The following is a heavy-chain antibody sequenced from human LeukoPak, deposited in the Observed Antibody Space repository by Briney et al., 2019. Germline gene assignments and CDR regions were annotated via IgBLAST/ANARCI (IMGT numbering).Heavy chain of an antibody. J-gene: IGHJ6*03. CDR1: GGSISSYY. Sequence: SGTLSLTCTVSGGSISSYYWSWIRQPPGKGLEWIGYIYYSGSTNYNPSLKSRVTISVDTSKNQFSLKLSSVTAADTAVYYCARVLRGYSYGLEVEVGNYYYYMDVWGKGTTVTVSS. CDR3: ARVLRGYSYGLEVEVGNYYYYMDV. D-gene: IGHD5-18*01. CDR2: IYYSGST. V-gene: IGHV4-59*01.